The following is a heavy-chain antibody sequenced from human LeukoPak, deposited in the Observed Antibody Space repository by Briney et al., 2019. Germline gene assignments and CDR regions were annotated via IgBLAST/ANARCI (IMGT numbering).Heavy chain of an antibody. CDR3: TRSLPHFDH. CDR2: ISYSGGT. Sequence: SETLSLTCIVSGGSISSSGYYWVWIRQPPGKGLEWIGSISYSGGTYYNPSLKSRVTISIDTSKKQFSLNVISATAADTAVYDCTRSLPHFDHWGQGTLVAVSS. CDR1: GGSISSSGYY. V-gene: IGHV4-39*07. J-gene: IGHJ4*02.